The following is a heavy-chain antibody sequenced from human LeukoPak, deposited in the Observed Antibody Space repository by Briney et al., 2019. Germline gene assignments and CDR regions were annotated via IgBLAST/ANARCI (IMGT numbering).Heavy chain of an antibody. CDR2: ISGSGGST. V-gene: IGHV3-23*01. CDR1: GFTFSSYA. J-gene: IGHJ4*02. CDR3: ARVNSSWYPFDY. Sequence: GGSLRLSCAASGFTFSSYAMSWVRQAPGKGLEWVSAISGSGGSTYYADSVKGRFTISRDNAKNSLYLQMNSLRAEDTAVYYCARVNSSWYPFDYWGQGTLVTVSS. D-gene: IGHD6-13*01.